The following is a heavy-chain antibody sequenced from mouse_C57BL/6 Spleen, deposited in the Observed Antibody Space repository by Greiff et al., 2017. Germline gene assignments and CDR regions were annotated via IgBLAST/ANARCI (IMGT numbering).Heavy chain of an antibody. V-gene: IGHV1-61*01. CDR1: GYTFTSYW. Sequence: QVQLQQPGAELVRPGSSVKLSCKASGYTFTSYWMDWVKQRPGQGLEWIGNIYPSDSETHYNQKFKDKDTLTVDKSSSTAYMQLSSLTSEDSAVYYCARDDGYYGFDYWGQGTTLTVSS. J-gene: IGHJ2*01. CDR2: IYPSDSET. D-gene: IGHD2-3*01. CDR3: ARDDGYYGFDY.